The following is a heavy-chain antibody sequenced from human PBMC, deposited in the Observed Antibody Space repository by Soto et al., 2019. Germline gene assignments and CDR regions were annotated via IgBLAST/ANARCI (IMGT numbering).Heavy chain of an antibody. J-gene: IGHJ6*02. Sequence: PGGSLRLSCAASGFTVSSNYMSWVRQAPGKGLEWVSVIYSGGITFYADSVKGRFTISRDNPKNTLYLQMNNLRGEDTAVYYCVRDFGSSSEGGMDVWGQGTTVTVSS. CDR1: GFTVSSNY. V-gene: IGHV3-53*01. D-gene: IGHD6-6*01. CDR3: VRDFGSSSEGGMDV. CDR2: IYSGGIT.